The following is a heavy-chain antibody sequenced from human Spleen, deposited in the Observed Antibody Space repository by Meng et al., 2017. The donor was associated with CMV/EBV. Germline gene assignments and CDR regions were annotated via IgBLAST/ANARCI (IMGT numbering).Heavy chain of an antibody. CDR2: INPNTGGT. J-gene: IGHJ5*02. V-gene: IGHV1-2*02. CDR1: GGTFSSYT. D-gene: IGHD1-26*01. Sequence: ASVKVSCKASGGTFSSYTISWVRQAPGQGLDWMGWINPNTGGTNYAQKYQGRVTMTRDTSISTLYVELSSLRPDDTAVYYCARGSTVGAWWGWFDPWGQGTLVTVSS. CDR3: ARGSTVGAWWGWFDP.